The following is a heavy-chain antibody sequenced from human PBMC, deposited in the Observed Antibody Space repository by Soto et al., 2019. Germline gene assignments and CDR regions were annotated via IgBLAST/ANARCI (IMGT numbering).Heavy chain of an antibody. J-gene: IGHJ4*02. CDR1: GLNFDSFA. CDR2: ISASGGST. D-gene: IGHD3-16*01. Sequence: PGGSLRLSCVGTGLNFDSFAMTWVRQAPGKGLEWVSAISASGGSTFYADSVKGRFTISRDSSKNTLYLQMNSLRAEDTAVYYCARGAVMPDSWGQGTLVTVSS. V-gene: IGHV3-23*01. CDR3: ARGAVMPDS.